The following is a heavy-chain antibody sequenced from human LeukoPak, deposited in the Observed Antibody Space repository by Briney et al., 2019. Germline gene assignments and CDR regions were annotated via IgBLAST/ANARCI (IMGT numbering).Heavy chain of an antibody. CDR2: ISYDGSYK. Sequence: QPGGSLRLSCAASGFTFTSYAMHWVRQAPGKGLEWVAVISYDGSYKYDADSVKGRFTISRDNSKNTLYLQMNSLRAEDTAVYYCARDRDSSTYPVYFDYWGQGTLITVSS. J-gene: IGHJ4*02. CDR1: GFTFTSYA. CDR3: ARDRDSSTYPVYFDY. D-gene: IGHD2/OR15-2a*01. V-gene: IGHV3-30-3*01.